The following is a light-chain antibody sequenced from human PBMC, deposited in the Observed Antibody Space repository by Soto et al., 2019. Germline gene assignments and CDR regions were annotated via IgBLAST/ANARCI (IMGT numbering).Light chain of an antibody. CDR1: SSDAGGYDY. J-gene: IGLJ2*01. V-gene: IGLV2-14*01. Sequence: QSALTQPASVSGSPGQSITISCTGTSSDAGGYDYVSWYRQHPGKAPKLILYDVTTRPSGVSNRFSGSKSGNTASLTISGLQAEDEADYYCNSYTRSSSVVFGGGTKLTVL. CDR2: DVT. CDR3: NSYTRSSSVV.